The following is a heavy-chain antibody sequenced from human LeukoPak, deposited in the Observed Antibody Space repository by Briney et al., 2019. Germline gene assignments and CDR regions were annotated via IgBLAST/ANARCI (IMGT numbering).Heavy chain of an antibody. CDR1: GGSFSGYY. D-gene: IGHD3-22*01. V-gene: IGHV4-34*01. CDR3: EVYYYDSSGYYFFDY. Sequence: PSETLSLTCAVYGGSFSGYYWSWIRQPPGKGLEWIGEINHSGGTNYNPSLKSRVTISVDTSKNQFSLKLSSVTAADTAVYYCEVYYYDSSGYYFFDYWGQGTLVTVSS. CDR2: INHSGGT. J-gene: IGHJ4*02.